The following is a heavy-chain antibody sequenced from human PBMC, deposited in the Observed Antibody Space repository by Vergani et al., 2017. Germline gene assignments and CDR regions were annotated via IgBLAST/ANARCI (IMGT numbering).Heavy chain of an antibody. J-gene: IGHJ3*02. CDR3: ARDRGDYYYDSSGITDAFDI. V-gene: IGHV1-46*01. CDR2: INPSGGST. D-gene: IGHD3-22*01. CDR1: AYTFTSYY. Sequence: QVQLVQSGAEVKKPGASVKVSCKASAYTFTSYYMHWVRQAPGQGLEWMGIINPSGGSTSYAQKFQGRVTMTRDTSTSTVYMELSSLRSEDTAVYYCARDRGDYYYDSSGITDAFDIWGQGTMVTVSS.